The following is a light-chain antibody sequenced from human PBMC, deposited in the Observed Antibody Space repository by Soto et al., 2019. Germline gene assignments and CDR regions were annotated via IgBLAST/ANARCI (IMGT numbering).Light chain of an antibody. J-gene: IGKJ4*01. CDR1: QDIRNY. V-gene: IGKV1-33*01. CDR2: DAT. Sequence: DIQMTQSPSSLSASVGDRVTITCQASQDIRNYLSWYQQKPGKAPKLLIYDATNLESGVPSGFSVSGYGTHFSFTINSLQPADIATYYCQQYHDIPLTFGGGTKVEI. CDR3: QQYHDIPLT.